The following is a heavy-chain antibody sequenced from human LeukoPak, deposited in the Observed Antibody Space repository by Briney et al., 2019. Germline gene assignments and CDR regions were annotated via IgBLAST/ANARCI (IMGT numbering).Heavy chain of an antibody. CDR1: GFTFSSYA. CDR3: ARDGGSGGYVGDY. D-gene: IGHD5-12*01. J-gene: IGHJ4*02. CDR2: ISGSGGST. Sequence: PGGSLRLSCAASGFTFSSYAMSWVRQAPGKGLEWVSAISGSGGSTYYADSVKGRFTISRDNSKNTLYLQMNSLKTEDTAVYYCARDGGSGGYVGDYWGQGTLVIVSS. V-gene: IGHV3-23*01.